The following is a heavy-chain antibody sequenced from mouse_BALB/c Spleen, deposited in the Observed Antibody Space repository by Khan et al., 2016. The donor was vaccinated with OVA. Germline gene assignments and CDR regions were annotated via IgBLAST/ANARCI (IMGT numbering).Heavy chain of an antibody. V-gene: IGHV1-18*01. CDR3: ARAGYCDDGAWFAY. Sequence: EVQLQQSGPELVKPGASMKISCKASGYSFTGYTMNWVKQSHGKNLEWIGLINPYNGGTSYNQTFKGKATLTVDKSSSTAYMELLSLTSEDSAVNYWARAGYCDDGAWFAYWGQGTLVTVSA. J-gene: IGHJ3*01. CDR2: INPYNGGT. CDR1: GYSFTGYT. D-gene: IGHD2-12*01.